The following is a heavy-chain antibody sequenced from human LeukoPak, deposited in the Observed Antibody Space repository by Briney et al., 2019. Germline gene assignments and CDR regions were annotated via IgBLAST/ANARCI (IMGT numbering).Heavy chain of an antibody. J-gene: IGHJ2*01. V-gene: IGHV4-30-4*08. Sequence: SETLSLTCTVSGGSISSGDYYWSWIRQPPGKGLEWIGYIYYSGSTYYNPSLKSRVTISVDTSKNQFSLKLSSVTAADTAVYYCARAYYDSRGPWYFDLWGRGTLVTVSS. D-gene: IGHD3-22*01. CDR3: ARAYYDSRGPWYFDL. CDR1: GGSISSGDYY. CDR2: IYYSGST.